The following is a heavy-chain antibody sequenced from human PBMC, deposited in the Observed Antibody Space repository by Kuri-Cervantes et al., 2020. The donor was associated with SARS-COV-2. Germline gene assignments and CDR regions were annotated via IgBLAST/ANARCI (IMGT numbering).Heavy chain of an antibody. D-gene: IGHD6-13*01. CDR2: ISSSSSYI. Sequence: GESLKISCAASGFTFSSYSMNWVRQAPGKGLEWVSSISSSSSYIYYADSVKGRFTISRDNAKSSLYLQMNSLRAEDTAVYYCARDAHSTPGGYWGQGTLVTVSS. CDR1: GFTFSSYS. CDR3: ARDAHSTPGGY. V-gene: IGHV3-21*01. J-gene: IGHJ1*01.